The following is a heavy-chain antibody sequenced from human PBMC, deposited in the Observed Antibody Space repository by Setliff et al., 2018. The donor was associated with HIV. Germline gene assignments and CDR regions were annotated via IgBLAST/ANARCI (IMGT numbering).Heavy chain of an antibody. CDR3: ATSAESGFGIHWGDFNI. Sequence: SETLSLTCTVSGGSTSTSGYYWGWIRQPPGKGREWIGSIYSSGSTYYNPSLKSRVTISVDTSKNEFSLKLKSVTAADTAVYYCATSAESGFGIHWGDFNIWGQGTRVTVSS. CDR2: IYSSGST. J-gene: IGHJ3*02. CDR1: GGSTSTSGYY. D-gene: IGHD3-10*01. V-gene: IGHV4-39*01.